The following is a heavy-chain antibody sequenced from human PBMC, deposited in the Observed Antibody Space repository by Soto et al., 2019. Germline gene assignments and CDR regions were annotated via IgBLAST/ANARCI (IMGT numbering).Heavy chain of an antibody. Sequence: GGSLRLSCAASGFTFSSYSMNWVRQAPGKGLEWVSYISSSSSTIYYADSVKGRFTISRDNAKNSLYLQMNSLRDEDTAVYYCARVDYYDSSGYPPPHPIDYWGQGTLVTVSS. D-gene: IGHD3-22*01. CDR3: ARVDYYDSSGYPPPHPIDY. CDR2: ISSSSSTI. J-gene: IGHJ4*02. CDR1: GFTFSSYS. V-gene: IGHV3-48*02.